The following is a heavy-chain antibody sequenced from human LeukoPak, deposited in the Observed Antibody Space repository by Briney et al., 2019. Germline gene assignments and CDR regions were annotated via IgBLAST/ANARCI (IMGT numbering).Heavy chain of an antibody. J-gene: IGHJ6*02. V-gene: IGHV3-48*03. D-gene: IGHD6-13*01. Sequence: PGRSLRLSCAASGFTFSAYEMNWVRQAPGRGLEWVSYISSSGNTIYHADSVKGRFTISRDNAKHSLYLQMNSLRAEDTAVYYCAQVTSSGTLGMDVWGQGTTVTVSS. CDR2: ISSSGNTI. CDR1: GFTFSAYE. CDR3: AQVTSSGTLGMDV.